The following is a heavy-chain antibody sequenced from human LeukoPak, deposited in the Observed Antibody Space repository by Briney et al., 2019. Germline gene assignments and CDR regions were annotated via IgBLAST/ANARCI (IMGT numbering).Heavy chain of an antibody. D-gene: IGHD3-22*01. CDR2: VYHRGST. CDR1: GGSISTDNW. Sequence: SETLSLTCAVSGGSISTDNWWTWVRQPPGKGLEWIGEVYHRGSTNYNPSLKSRVTISVDKSKNQFSLRLSSVTAADTAVYYCASAGHDGIGYKVCWGQGTLVTVSS. J-gene: IGHJ4*02. V-gene: IGHV4-4*02. CDR3: ASAGHDGIGYKVC.